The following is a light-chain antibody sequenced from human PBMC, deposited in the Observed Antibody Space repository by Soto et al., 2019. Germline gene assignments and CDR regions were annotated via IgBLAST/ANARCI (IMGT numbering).Light chain of an antibody. Sequence: EIVLTQSPATLSLSPGERATLSCRASQSVSSYLAWYQQKPGQAPRLLIYDASNRATGIPARFSGSGSGTDFTLTISSLEPEDFAVDYWQQRSNRPPWTVGQGTKAEIK. CDR1: QSVSSY. J-gene: IGKJ1*01. V-gene: IGKV3-11*01. CDR3: QQRSNRPPWT. CDR2: DAS.